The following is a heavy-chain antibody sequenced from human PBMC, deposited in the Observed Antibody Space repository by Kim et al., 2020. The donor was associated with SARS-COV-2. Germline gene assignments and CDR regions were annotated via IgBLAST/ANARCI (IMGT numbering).Heavy chain of an antibody. CDR3: ARQGGLTYSYAMDV. V-gene: IGHV4-59*08. D-gene: IGHD3-16*01. Sequence: SPSRRSRVSISLDTSKNQLSLKLSAVTAADTAVYYCARQGGLTYSYAMDVWGQGTTVTVSS. J-gene: IGHJ6*02.